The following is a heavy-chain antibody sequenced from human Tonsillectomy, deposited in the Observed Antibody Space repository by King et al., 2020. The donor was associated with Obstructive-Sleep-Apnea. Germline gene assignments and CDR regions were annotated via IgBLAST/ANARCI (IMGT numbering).Heavy chain of an antibody. D-gene: IGHD6-13*01. J-gene: IGHJ6*02. V-gene: IGHV3-21*01. CDR3: AREFHIAAATDYYYYGLDV. CDR2: ISSTSSYI. Sequence: VQLVESGGGLGKPGGSLRLPCPASLFTFICYSTNWGRPAPGKGLEWVSSISSTSSYIYYADSVKGRFTIPRDNANKSRYLQVSRLSAQDTAVYYCAREFHIAAATDYYYYGLDVWGQGTTVTVSS. CDR1: LFTFICYS.